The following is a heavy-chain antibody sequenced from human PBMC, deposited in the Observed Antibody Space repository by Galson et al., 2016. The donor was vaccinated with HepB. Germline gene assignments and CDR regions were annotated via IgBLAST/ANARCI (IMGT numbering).Heavy chain of an antibody. CDR1: GFTFASYW. V-gene: IGHV3-74*01. Sequence: SLRLSCAASGFTFASYWMHWVRQVPGKGLVWVSRINNDGKSTIYADSVKGRFSVSRDNSKNTVYLQMNSLRAEDTAVYYCAKDVKWNYIWGYFDYWGQGTPVTVSS. D-gene: IGHD1-7*01. J-gene: IGHJ4*02. CDR2: INNDGKST. CDR3: AKDVKWNYIWGYFDY.